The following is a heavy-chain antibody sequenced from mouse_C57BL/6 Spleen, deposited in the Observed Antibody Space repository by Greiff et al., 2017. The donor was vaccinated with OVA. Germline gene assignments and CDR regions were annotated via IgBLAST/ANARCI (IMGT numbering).Heavy chain of an antibody. Sequence: VMLVESGPELVKPGASVKISCKASGYAFSSSWMNWVKQRPGKGLEWIGRIYPGDGDTNYNGKFKGRATLTADKSSSTAYMQLSSLTSEDSAVYFCARSTYSNAYYFDYWGKGTTHTVSS. J-gene: IGHJ2*01. V-gene: IGHV1-82*01. CDR2: IYPGDGDT. CDR1: GYAFSSSW. CDR3: ARSTYSNAYYFDY. D-gene: IGHD2-5*01.